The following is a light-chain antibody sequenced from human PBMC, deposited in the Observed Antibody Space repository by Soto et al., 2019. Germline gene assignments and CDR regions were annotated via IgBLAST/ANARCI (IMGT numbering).Light chain of an antibody. J-gene: IGLJ1*01. Sequence: QSVLTQPASVSGSPGQSISISCTGTTSDVGRYNYVSWYQQHPGKAPKLMSYDVSYRPSWVSNRFSGSKSGITASLTISGLQAEDEANYYCNSFTTSSTYVFGTGTRSP. V-gene: IGLV2-14*03. CDR3: NSFTTSSTYV. CDR1: TSDVGRYNY. CDR2: DVS.